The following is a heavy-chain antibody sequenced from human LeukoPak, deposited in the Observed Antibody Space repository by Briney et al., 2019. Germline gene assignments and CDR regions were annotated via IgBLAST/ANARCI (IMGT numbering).Heavy chain of an antibody. CDR2: IYYTGNT. D-gene: IGHD1-14*01. CDR3: GRLNKPGWFDP. CDR1: GGSISSSSYY. Sequence: SETLSLTCTVSGGSISSSSYYWGWIRQPPGKGLEWIGSIYYTGNTYYNPPLKSRVTILIDTSKNQFSLRLSSVTATDTAVYYCGRLNKPGWFDPWGQGTLVTVSS. V-gene: IGHV4-39*01. J-gene: IGHJ5*02.